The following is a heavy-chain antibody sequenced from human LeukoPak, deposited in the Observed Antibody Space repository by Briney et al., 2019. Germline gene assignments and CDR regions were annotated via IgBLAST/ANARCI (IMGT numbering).Heavy chain of an antibody. V-gene: IGHV3-23*01. CDR2: ISGSGGST. CDR3: AKTSPPYSSSWYGY. CDR1: GFTFSSYA. D-gene: IGHD6-13*01. J-gene: IGHJ4*02. Sequence: PGASLRLSCAASGFTFSSYAMSWVRQAPGKGLEWVSAISGSGGSTYYADSVKGRFTISRDNSKHTLYLQMNSLRAEDTAVYYCAKTSPPYSSSWYGYWGQGTLVTVSS.